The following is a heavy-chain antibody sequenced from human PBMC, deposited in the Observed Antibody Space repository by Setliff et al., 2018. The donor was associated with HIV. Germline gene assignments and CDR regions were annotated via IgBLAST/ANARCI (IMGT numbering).Heavy chain of an antibody. CDR3: ARHLEYRGAYYYYYMDV. V-gene: IGHV4-61*02. CDR1: GGSISSGSYY. CDR2: IYNSGST. Sequence: SETLSLTCSVSGGSISSGSYYWSWIRQPAGKGLEWIGRIYNSGSTIYNPSLKSRVTISVDTSKNQFSLKLSSVTAADTAVYYCARHLEYRGAYYYYYMDVWGKGTTVTVSS. J-gene: IGHJ6*03. D-gene: IGHD2-2*02.